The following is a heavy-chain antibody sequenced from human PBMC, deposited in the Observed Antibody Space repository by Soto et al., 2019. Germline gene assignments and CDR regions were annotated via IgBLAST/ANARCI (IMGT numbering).Heavy chain of an antibody. Sequence: LRLSCAASGFTSSSYCMHWVRQAPGKGLLWVSRINSGGSSTSYADSVKGIFTMSRDNSKYTQYLQMNSLRGDGTAVYYCARSNYYDSSGYSYVSGLAFDIWGQGTMVTVSS. CDR1: GFTSSSYC. CDR2: INSGGSST. J-gene: IGHJ3*02. D-gene: IGHD3-22*01. V-gene: IGHV3-74*01. CDR3: ARSNYYDSSGYSYVSGLAFDI.